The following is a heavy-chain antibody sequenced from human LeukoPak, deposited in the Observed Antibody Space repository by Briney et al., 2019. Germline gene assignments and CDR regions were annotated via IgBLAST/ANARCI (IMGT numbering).Heavy chain of an antibody. V-gene: IGHV4-59*01. J-gene: IGHJ4*02. D-gene: IGHD3-22*01. CDR3: ARGGYYDSSGYYPFDY. CDR1: GGSISSYY. Sequence: SETLSLTCTVSGGSISSYYWSWIRQPPGKGLEWIGYIYYSGSTNYNPSLKSRVTISVDTSKNQFSLKLSSVTTADTAVYYCARGGYYDSSGYYPFDYWGQGTLVTVSS. CDR2: IYYSGST.